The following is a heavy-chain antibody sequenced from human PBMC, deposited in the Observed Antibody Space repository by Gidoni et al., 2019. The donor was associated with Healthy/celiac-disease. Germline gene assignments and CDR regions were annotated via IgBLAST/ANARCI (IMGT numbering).Heavy chain of an antibody. Sequence: EVQLLESGGGLVQPGGSLRLSCAASGFTFSSYAMRWVSQAPGKGLEWVSAISGSGGSTYYADSVKGRFTISRDNSKNTLYLQMNSLRAEDTAVYYCAKEVGEYSSGWEAGYWGQGTLVTVSS. V-gene: IGHV3-23*01. D-gene: IGHD6-19*01. CDR1: GFTFSSYA. J-gene: IGHJ4*02. CDR2: ISGSGGST. CDR3: AKEVGEYSSGWEAGY.